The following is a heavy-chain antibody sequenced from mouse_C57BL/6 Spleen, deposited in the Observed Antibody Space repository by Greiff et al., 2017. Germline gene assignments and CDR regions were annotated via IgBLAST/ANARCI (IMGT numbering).Heavy chain of an antibody. J-gene: IGHJ4*01. CDR3: ARKGGAMDY. Sequence: VQLQQPGAELVKPGASVTLSCKASGYTFTSYWLHWVKQRPGQGLEWIGMIHPNSGSTNYNEKCKSKATLTVDKSSSTAYMQLSSLTSEDSAVYYCARKGGAMDYWGQGTSVTVSS. CDR2: IHPNSGST. V-gene: IGHV1-64*01. CDR1: GYTFTSYW.